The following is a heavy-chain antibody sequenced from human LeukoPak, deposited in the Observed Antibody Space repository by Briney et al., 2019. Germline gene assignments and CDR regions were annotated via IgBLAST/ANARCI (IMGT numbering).Heavy chain of an antibody. D-gene: IGHD6-13*01. J-gene: IGHJ5*02. Sequence: KPSETLSLTCAVYGGSFSGYYWSWIRQPPGKGLEWIGEINHSGSTNYNPSLKSRVTISVDTSKNQFSLKLCSVTAADTAVYYCARGRRIGEYSSSWHHWGQGTLVTVSS. CDR3: ARGRRIGEYSSSWHH. CDR2: INHSGST. CDR1: GGSFSGYY. V-gene: IGHV4-34*01.